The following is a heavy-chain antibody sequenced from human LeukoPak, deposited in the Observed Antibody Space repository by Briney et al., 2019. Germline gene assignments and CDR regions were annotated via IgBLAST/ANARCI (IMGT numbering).Heavy chain of an antibody. CDR1: GGSINSYY. CDR2: IYHSGST. D-gene: IGHD1-1*01. J-gene: IGHJ6*02. CDR3: ARSSRGTSDYYGRDV. Sequence: SETLSLTCTVSGGSINSYYWSWIRQPPGKGLEWIGYIYHSGSTDYNPSLKSRVTISVDTSQNHFSLKLSSVTAADTAVYYCARSSRGTSDYYGRDVWGQGPRSPSP. V-gene: IGHV4-59*01.